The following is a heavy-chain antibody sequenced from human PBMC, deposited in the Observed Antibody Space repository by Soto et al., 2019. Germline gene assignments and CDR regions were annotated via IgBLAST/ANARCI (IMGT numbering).Heavy chain of an antibody. Sequence: EVQLVESGGGLVKPGGSLRLSCAVSGFTFISHTLNWVRQAPGKGLEWVSSISGSGSPYYADSVKGRFTISRDIAQNSLYLQMISLRAEDTAVYYCSREVQPVFRREYDYWGQGTLVTVSS. CDR3: SREVQPVFRREYDY. CDR2: ISGSGSP. J-gene: IGHJ4*02. V-gene: IGHV3-21*04. CDR1: GFTFISHT.